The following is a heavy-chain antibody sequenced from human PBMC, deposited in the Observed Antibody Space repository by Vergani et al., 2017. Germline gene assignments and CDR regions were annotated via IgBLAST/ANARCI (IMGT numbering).Heavy chain of an antibody. CDR3: SRGRGYSFCYSDY. CDR2: IRNKAYGGTT. J-gene: IGHJ4*02. CDR1: GFSFGDYA. D-gene: IGHD5-18*01. Sequence: EVQLEESGGGLVPPGRSLRLSCAASGFSFGDYAMTWVRQAPGKGLEWVAFIRNKAYGGTTDYAASVKGRFTISRDDSKRLAYLQLSGLKTEDTAVYFCSRGRGYSFCYSDYWGQGTLVTVSS. V-gene: IGHV3-49*04.